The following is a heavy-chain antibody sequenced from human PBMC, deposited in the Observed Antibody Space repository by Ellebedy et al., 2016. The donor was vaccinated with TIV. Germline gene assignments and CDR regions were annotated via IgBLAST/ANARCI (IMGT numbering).Heavy chain of an antibody. Sequence: SETLSLXXAVYGGSFSGYYWSWIRQPPGKGLEWIGEINHSGSTYYNPSLKSRVTISVDTSKNQFSLKLSSVTAADTAVYYCATYDSSGYRALGFDIWGQGTMVTVSS. J-gene: IGHJ3*02. CDR3: ATYDSSGYRALGFDI. D-gene: IGHD3-22*01. CDR1: GGSFSGYY. CDR2: INHSGST. V-gene: IGHV4-34*01.